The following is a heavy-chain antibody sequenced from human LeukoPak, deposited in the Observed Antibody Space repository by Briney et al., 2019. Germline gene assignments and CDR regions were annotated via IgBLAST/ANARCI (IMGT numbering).Heavy chain of an antibody. CDR3: ARLYCSSTSCYGDYFDY. D-gene: IGHD2-2*01. Sequence: PGGSLRLSCAASGFTFSSYSMNWVRQAPGKGLEWVSSISSSSSYIYYADSVKGRFTISRDNAKNSLYLQMNSLRAEDTAVYYCARLYCSSTSCYGDYFDYWGQGTLVTVSS. J-gene: IGHJ4*02. CDR1: GFTFSSYS. CDR2: ISSSSSYI. V-gene: IGHV3-21*01.